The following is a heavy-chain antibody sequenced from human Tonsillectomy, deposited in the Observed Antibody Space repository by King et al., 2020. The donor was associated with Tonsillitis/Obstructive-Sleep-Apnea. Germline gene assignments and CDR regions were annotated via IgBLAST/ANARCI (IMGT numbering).Heavy chain of an antibody. D-gene: IGHD3-3*01. CDR3: ARDVTQLRFLEPPTRLFDI. J-gene: IGHJ3*02. CDR2: ISSSSTYI. V-gene: IGHV3-21*01. CDR1: GFTFIIYS. Sequence: VQLVESGGGLVKPGGSLRLSCAASGFTFIIYSMNCVRQAPGKGLEWVSSISSSSTYIYYEDSGKGRFTISRDNAKNSLYLQMNSLRAQDTAVYYCARDVTQLRFLEPPTRLFDIWGQGTTVIVSS.